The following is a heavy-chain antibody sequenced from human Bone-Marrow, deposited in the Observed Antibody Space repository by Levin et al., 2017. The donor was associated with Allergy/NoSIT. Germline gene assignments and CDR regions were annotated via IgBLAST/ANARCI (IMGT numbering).Heavy chain of an antibody. CDR3: ARRHDDYGDNWFDS. J-gene: IGHJ5*01. CDR2: IHHTGTT. Sequence: SQTLSLTCTVSGGSLSVSYYYWGWIRQSPEKGLEWIGNIHHTGTTHYNPSLESRVAIFVDTPKSQFSLRLTSVTAADAGVYFCARRHDDYGDNWFDSWGQGTLVTVSS. V-gene: IGHV4-39*01. CDR1: GGSLSVSYYY. D-gene: IGHD4-17*01.